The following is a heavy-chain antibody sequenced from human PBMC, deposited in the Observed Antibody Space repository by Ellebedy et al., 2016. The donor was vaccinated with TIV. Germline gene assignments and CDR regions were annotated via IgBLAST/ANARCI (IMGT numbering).Heavy chain of an antibody. CDR2: IYHSGNT. CDR3: ARHADHGWFALDY. D-gene: IGHD6-19*01. J-gene: IGHJ4*02. V-gene: IGHV4-4*02. CDR1: GGSISSSNW. Sequence: MPGGSLRLSCAVSGGSISSSNWWNWVRQSPGKGLEWIGEIYHSGNTNYNPSLKSRVTISLDTSKNHCSLKVTSVTAADTAIYYCARHADHGWFALDYWGQGTLVTVSS.